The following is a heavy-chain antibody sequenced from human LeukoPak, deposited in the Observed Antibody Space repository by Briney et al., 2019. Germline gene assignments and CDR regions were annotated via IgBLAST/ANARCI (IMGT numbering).Heavy chain of an antibody. V-gene: IGHV3-33*01. CDR3: ARGPHYYDSSGYPLDY. CDR2: IWYDGSNK. Sequence: GGSLRLSCAASGFTFSSYGMHGLRQAPGKGMEWVAVIWYDGSNKYYADSVKGRFTISRDNSKNTLYLQMNSLRAEDTAVYYCARGPHYYDSSGYPLDYWGQGTLVTVSS. CDR1: GFTFSSYG. J-gene: IGHJ4*02. D-gene: IGHD3-22*01.